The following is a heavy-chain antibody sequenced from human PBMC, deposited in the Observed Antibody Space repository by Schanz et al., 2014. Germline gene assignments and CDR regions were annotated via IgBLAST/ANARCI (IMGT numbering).Heavy chain of an antibody. CDR3: ASPALVQGLMTEYYFDY. CDR1: GFTFSNYA. J-gene: IGHJ4*02. CDR2: ISYDEATK. D-gene: IGHD3-10*01. V-gene: IGHV3-30*04. Sequence: QMHLAESGGGVVQPGRSLRLSCAASGAASGFTFSNYAMHWVRQSPGKGLEWVAVISYDEATKHYADSVKGRFTISRDNYKNTLYLEMTSLRVEDTAVYYCASPALVQGLMTEYYFDYWGQGTLVTVSS.